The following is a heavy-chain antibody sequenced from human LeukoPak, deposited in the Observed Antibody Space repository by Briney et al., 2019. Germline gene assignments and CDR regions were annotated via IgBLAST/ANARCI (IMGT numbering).Heavy chain of an antibody. CDR1: GYTFTGYY. CDR2: INPNSGGT. D-gene: IGHD6-19*01. V-gene: IGHV1-2*06. Sequence: ASVKVSCKASGYTFTGYYMHWVRQAPGQGLEWMGRINPNSGGTNYAQKCQGRVTMTRDTPISTAYIELSRLRSDDTAVYYCAREGDLGHQWLVRYFDYWGQGTLVTVSS. J-gene: IGHJ4*02. CDR3: AREGDLGHQWLVRYFDY.